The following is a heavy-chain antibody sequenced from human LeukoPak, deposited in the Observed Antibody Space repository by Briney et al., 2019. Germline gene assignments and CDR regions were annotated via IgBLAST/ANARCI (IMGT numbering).Heavy chain of an antibody. CDR3: ARTKATNYYDSSGYRDY. CDR2: IYWDDDK. J-gene: IGHJ4*02. D-gene: IGHD3-22*01. Sequence: ESGPTLVKPTQTLTLTCTFPGFSLSTSGVGVGWIRQPPGKALEWLALIYWDDDKRYSPSLKSRLTITKDTSKNQVVLTMTNMDPVDTATYYCARTKATNYYDSSGYRDYWGQGTLVTVSS. CDR1: GFSLSTSGVG. V-gene: IGHV2-5*02.